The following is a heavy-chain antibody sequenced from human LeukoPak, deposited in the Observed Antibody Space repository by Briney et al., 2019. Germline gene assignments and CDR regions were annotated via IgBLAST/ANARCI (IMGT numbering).Heavy chain of an antibody. Sequence: PSETLSLTCVVYGGSFSGYYWSWIRQPPGKGLEWIGEIDQSGTTNYNPSLKSRVSISVDTSKKQFSLTLTSMTAADTAVYYCARLLTVYDTSSYYYVWGRGTLVTVSS. CDR2: IDQSGTT. CDR1: GGSFSGYY. D-gene: IGHD3-22*01. J-gene: IGHJ4*02. V-gene: IGHV4-34*01. CDR3: ARLLTVYDTSSYYYV.